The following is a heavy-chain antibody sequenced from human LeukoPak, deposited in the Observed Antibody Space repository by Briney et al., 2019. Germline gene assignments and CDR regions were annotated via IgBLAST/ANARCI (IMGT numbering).Heavy chain of an antibody. CDR3: ARDTNLDY. CDR1: GFTFSSYA. J-gene: IGHJ4*02. CDR2: ISYDGSNK. Sequence: GGSLRLSCAASGFTFSSYAMHWVRQAPGKGLEWVAVISYDGSNKYYADSVKGRFTISRDNSKNTLYLQMNSLRAEDTAVYYCARDTNLDYWGQGTMVTVSS. D-gene: IGHD2-8*01. V-gene: IGHV3-30-3*01.